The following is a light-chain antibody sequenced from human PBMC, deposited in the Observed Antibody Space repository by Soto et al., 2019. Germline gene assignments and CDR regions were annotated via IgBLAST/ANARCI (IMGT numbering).Light chain of an antibody. V-gene: IGKV1-39*01. CDR1: QTISSW. CDR3: QHSHSAPLT. Sequence: DIQMTQSPSTLSGSVGDRVTITCRASQTISSWLAWYQQKPGKAPKLLICAASTLLSGVPSRFSGSGSGTDFTLTISSLQPEDFATYSCQHSHSAPLTFGGGTKVDIK. J-gene: IGKJ4*01. CDR2: AAS.